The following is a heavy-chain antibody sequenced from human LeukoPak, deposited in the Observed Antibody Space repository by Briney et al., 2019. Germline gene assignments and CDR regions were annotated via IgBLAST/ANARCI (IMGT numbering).Heavy chain of an antibody. CDR2: IIPIFGTA. Sequence: SVKVSCKASGYTFTGYYMHWVRQAPGQGLEWMGRIIPIFGTANYAQKFQGRVTITTDESTSTAYMELSSLRSEDTAVYYCARAAYDFWSGYPPHMDVWGKGTTVTVSS. CDR3: ARAAYDFWSGYPPHMDV. J-gene: IGHJ6*03. CDR1: GYTFTGYY. D-gene: IGHD3-3*01. V-gene: IGHV1-69*05.